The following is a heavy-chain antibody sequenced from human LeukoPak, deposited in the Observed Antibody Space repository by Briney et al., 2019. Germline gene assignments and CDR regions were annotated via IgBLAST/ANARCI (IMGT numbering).Heavy chain of an antibody. J-gene: IGHJ5*02. V-gene: IGHV1-8*01. CDR3: ARVGSAYYNWFDP. Sequence: ASVKVSCKASGYTFTSYDINWVRQATGQGLEWMGWMNPNSGNTAYAQTFQGRVTMTRDTSITTAYMELSSLKSEDTAVYYCARVGSAYYNWFDPWGQGTLVTVSS. CDR1: GYTFTSYD. D-gene: IGHD3-22*01. CDR2: MNPNSGNT.